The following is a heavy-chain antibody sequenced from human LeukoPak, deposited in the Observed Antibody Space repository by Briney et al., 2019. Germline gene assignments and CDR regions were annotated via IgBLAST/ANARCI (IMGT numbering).Heavy chain of an antibody. CDR1: GGTFSSYA. Sequence: SVKVSCKASGGTFSSYAISWVRQAPGQGLEWMGGIIPIFGTANYAQKFQGRVTITADESTSTAYMELSSLRSEDTAVYYCARTGSGSYYRDWFDPWGQGTLVTVSS. CDR2: IIPIFGTA. V-gene: IGHV1-69*13. D-gene: IGHD3-10*01. CDR3: ARTGSGSYYRDWFDP. J-gene: IGHJ5*02.